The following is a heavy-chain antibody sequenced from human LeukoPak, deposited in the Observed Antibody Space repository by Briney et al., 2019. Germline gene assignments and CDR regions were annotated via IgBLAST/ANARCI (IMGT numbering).Heavy chain of an antibody. CDR2: INSDGSST. Sequence: GGSLRLSCAASGFTFSRYWMHWVRQARGKGLVWVSRINSDGSSTTYADSVRGRFTISRDNVKNTVFLRMNSLRVEDTAVYYCSRDYGAWGQGTLVTVSS. V-gene: IGHV3-74*03. J-gene: IGHJ5*02. CDR1: GFTFSRYW. CDR3: SRDYGA. D-gene: IGHD4/OR15-4a*01.